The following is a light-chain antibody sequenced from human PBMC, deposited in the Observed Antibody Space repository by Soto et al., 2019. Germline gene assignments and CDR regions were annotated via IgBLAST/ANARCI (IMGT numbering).Light chain of an antibody. V-gene: IGLV2-14*01. CDR1: TSDIGGHKY. J-gene: IGLJ1*01. Sequence: QSALTQPASVSGSPGQSITISCTGTTSDIGGHKYVSWYQQHPDKAPKVLIFEVSNRPSGISDRFSGSKSGTSATLGITGFQTGDEADYYCGSWDSSLSAYVFGTGTKLTVL. CDR3: GSWDSSLSAYV. CDR2: EVS.